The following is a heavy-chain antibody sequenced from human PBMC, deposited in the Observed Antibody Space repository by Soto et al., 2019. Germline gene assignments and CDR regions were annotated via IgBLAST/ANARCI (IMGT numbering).Heavy chain of an antibody. CDR3: ARDGSGREDV. Sequence: SETLSLTCTVSGGSISSGGYYWSWIRQHPGKGLEWIGYIYYSGSTYYNPSFKSRVTISVDTSKNQFSLKLSSVTAADTAVYYCARDGSGREDVWGQGTTVTVS. CDR2: IYYSGST. D-gene: IGHD3-10*01. J-gene: IGHJ6*02. V-gene: IGHV4-31*03. CDR1: GGSISSGGYY.